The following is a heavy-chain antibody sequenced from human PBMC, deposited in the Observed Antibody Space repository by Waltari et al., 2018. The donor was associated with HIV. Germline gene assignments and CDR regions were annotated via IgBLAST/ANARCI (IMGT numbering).Heavy chain of an antibody. CDR3: ATRSLSGWYYFDN. J-gene: IGHJ4*02. D-gene: IGHD6-19*01. Sequence: EVQLVESGGGLVKPGGSLRLSCAASGFTFSSYSMNWVRQAPGKGLEWVSSISSSSSYIYYADSVKGRFTISRDNAKNSLYLQMNSLRAEDTAVYYCATRSLSGWYYFDNWGQGTLVTVSS. CDR2: ISSSSSYI. CDR1: GFTFSSYS. V-gene: IGHV3-21*01.